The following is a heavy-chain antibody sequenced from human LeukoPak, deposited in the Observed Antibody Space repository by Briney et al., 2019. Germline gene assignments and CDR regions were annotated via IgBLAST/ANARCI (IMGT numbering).Heavy chain of an antibody. J-gene: IGHJ4*02. CDR2: IYYSGST. CDR1: GGSISSYY. CDR3: ARAGDSSGYEYYFDY. D-gene: IGHD3-22*01. Sequence: PSETLSFTCTVSGGSISSYYWSWIRQPPGKGLEWIGYIYYSGSTNYNPSLKSRVTISVDTSKNQFSLKLNSVTAADTAVYYCARAGDSSGYEYYFDYWGQGTLVTVSS. V-gene: IGHV4-59*12.